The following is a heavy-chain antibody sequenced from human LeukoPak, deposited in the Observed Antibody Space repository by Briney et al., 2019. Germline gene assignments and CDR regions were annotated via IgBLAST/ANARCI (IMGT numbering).Heavy chain of an antibody. V-gene: IGHV4-38-2*01. CDR3: ARHSAFYYGSGTDY. J-gene: IGHJ4*02. CDR2: IYHSGST. Sequence: SETLSLTCAVSGYSISSGYYWGWIRQPPGKGLEWIGSIYHSGSTYYNPSLKSRVIISVDTSKNQFSLRLRSVTAADTAVYYCARHSAFYYGSGTDYWGQGTLVTVSS. D-gene: IGHD3-10*01. CDR1: GYSISSGYY.